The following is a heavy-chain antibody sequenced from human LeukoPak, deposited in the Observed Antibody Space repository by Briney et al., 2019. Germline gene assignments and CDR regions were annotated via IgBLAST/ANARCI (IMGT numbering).Heavy chain of an antibody. CDR3: ARGYSGYDPLHHPYDY. CDR2: IYHSGST. Sequence: SGTLSLTCAVSGGSISSSNWWSWARQPPGKGLEWIGEIYHSGSTNYNPSLKSRVTISVDKSKNQFSLKLSSVTAADTAVYYCARGYSGYDPLHHPYDYWGQGTLVTVSS. J-gene: IGHJ4*02. V-gene: IGHV4-4*02. D-gene: IGHD5-12*01. CDR1: GGSISSSNW.